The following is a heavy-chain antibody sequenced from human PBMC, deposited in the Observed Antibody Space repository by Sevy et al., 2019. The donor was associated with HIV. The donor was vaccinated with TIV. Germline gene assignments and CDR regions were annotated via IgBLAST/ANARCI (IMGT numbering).Heavy chain of an antibody. D-gene: IGHD6-13*01. J-gene: IGHJ6*02. CDR2: INPSGGST. V-gene: IGHV1-46*01. CDR3: ARDGIAAAGDYYYGMDV. CDR1: GYTFTSYY. Sequence: ASVKVSCKASGYTFTSYYMHWVRQAPGHGLEWMGIINPSGGSTSYAQKFQGRVTMTRDTSTSTVYMELSSLRSEDTAVYYCARDGIAAAGDYYYGMDVWGQGTTVTVSS.